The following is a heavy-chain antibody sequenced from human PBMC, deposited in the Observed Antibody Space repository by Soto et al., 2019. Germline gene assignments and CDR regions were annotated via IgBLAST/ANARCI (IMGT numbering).Heavy chain of an antibody. J-gene: IGHJ6*02. V-gene: IGHV3-53*01. CDR1: GFTVSSNY. CDR3: ARECSGGSCYSRIMGYYDYGMDV. CDR2: IYSGGST. Sequence: EVQLVESGGGLIQPGGSLRLSCAASGFTVSSNYMSWVRQAPGKGLEWVSVIYSGGSTYYADSVKGRFTISRDNSKNTLYVQMNSLRAVDEAVYYCARECSGGSCYSRIMGYYDYGMDVWGQGTTVTVSS. D-gene: IGHD2-15*01.